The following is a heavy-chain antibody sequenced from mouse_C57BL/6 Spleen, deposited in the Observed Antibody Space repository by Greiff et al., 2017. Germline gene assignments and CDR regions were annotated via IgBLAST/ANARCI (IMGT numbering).Heavy chain of an antibody. V-gene: IGHV1-9*01. CDR1: GYTFTGYW. J-gene: IGHJ4*01. D-gene: IGHD1-1*01. CDR3: ARYLSTVVAYYYAMDY. Sequence: VQLQQSGAELMKPGASVKLSCKATGYTFTGYWIEWVKQRPGHGLEWIGEILPGSGSTNYNEKFKGKATFTANTSSNTAYMQLSSLTTEDSAIYYCARYLSTVVAYYYAMDYWGQGTSVTVSS. CDR2: ILPGSGST.